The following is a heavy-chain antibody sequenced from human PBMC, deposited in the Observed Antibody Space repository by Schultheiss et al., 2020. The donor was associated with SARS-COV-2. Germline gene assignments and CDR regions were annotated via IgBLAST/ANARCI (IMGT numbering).Heavy chain of an antibody. D-gene: IGHD5-18*01. V-gene: IGHV3-30*19. CDR1: GFTFNGYG. J-gene: IGHJ4*02. CDR3: ARDRSIQLWFGWFDY. Sequence: GGSLRLSCAASGFTFNGYGMHWVRQAPGRGLQWVAVISYDGSNKYYADSVKGRFTISRDNSKNTLYLQMNSLRAEDTAVYYCARDRSIQLWFGWFDYWGQGTLVTVSS. CDR2: ISYDGSNK.